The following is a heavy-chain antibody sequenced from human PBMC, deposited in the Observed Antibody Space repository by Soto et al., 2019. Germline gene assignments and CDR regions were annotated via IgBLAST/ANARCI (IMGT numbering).Heavy chain of an antibody. CDR2: IYYSGST. J-gene: IGHJ5*02. D-gene: IGHD6-13*01. CDR3: ASMAAAGLNWFDP. CDR1: GGSISSYY. Sequence: SETLSLTCTVSGGSISSYYWSWIRQPPGKGLEWIGYIYYSGSTNYNPSLKSRVTISVDTSKNQFSLKLSSVTAADTAVYYCASMAAAGLNWFDPWGQGTLVTVSS. V-gene: IGHV4-59*12.